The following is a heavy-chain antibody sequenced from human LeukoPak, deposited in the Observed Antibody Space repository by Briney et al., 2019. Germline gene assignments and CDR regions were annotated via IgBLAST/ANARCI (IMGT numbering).Heavy chain of an antibody. CDR3: ARDQNYDFWSGYLS. V-gene: IGHV3-11*04. J-gene: IGHJ3*01. CDR1: GGSFSGYY. Sequence: PSETLSLTCAVYGGSFSGYYWSWIRQAPGKGLEWASYISSSGSTIYYADSVEGRFTISRDNAKNSLYLQMNSLRAEDTAVYYCARDQNYDFWSGYLSWGQGTMVTVSS. D-gene: IGHD3-3*01. CDR2: ISSSGSTI.